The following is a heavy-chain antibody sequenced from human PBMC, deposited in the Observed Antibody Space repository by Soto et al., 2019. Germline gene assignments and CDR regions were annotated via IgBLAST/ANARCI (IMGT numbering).Heavy chain of an antibody. CDR3: ARQTASILRQGDFGY. D-gene: IGHD1-26*01. CDR2: IYYSGST. CDR1: GDSITSSRYY. J-gene: IGHJ4*02. V-gene: IGHV4-39*01. Sequence: QLQLQESGPGVLKPSETLSLTCSVSGDSITSSRYYWGWIRQSPQTGLEWIGSIYYSGSTFYNPSLKSRVTVSVDTSKNQFSLKLTSVSAADTSLYFCARQTASILRQGDFGYWGQGTLVTVSS.